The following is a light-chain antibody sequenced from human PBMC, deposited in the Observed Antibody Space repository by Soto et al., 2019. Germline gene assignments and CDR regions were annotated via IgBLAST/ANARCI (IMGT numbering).Light chain of an antibody. CDR3: QQYKSYPLT. J-gene: IGKJ3*01. CDR1: QDISNA. Sequence: DIQMTQSPSSLSASVGDRVTITCRASQDISNALAWFQQNPGKAPKSLIYAASRLQSGVPSKFSGSGSGTDFTLTISSLQPEDFATYYCQQYKSYPLTFGPGTKGDIK. V-gene: IGKV1-16*02. CDR2: AAS.